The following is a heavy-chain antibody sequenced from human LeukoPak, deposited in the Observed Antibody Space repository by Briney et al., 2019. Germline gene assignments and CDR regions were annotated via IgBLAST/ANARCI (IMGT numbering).Heavy chain of an antibody. CDR3: XXXXXXXXXXXXXDY. CDR1: GFTXSSYS. J-gene: IGHJ4*02. Sequence: GFTXSSYSMNWVRQAPGKGLEWVSSISSSSSYIYYADSVKGRFTISRDNAKNSLYLQMNSLRAEDTAVYYXXXXXXXXXXXXXXDYWGQXTXVTVSS. CDR2: ISSSSSYI. V-gene: IGHV3-21*01.